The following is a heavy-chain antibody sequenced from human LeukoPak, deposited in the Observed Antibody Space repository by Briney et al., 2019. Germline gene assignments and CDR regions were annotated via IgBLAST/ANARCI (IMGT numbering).Heavy chain of an antibody. V-gene: IGHV3-9*01. D-gene: IGHD6-19*01. J-gene: IGHJ6*02. Sequence: SGGSLRLSCAASGFTFDDYAMHWVRQAPGKGLEWVSGISWNSGSIGYADSVKGRFTISRDNAKNSLYLQMNSLRAEDTALYYCAKDLSGAPYYYGMDVWGQGTTVTVSS. CDR3: AKDLSGAPYYYGMDV. CDR2: ISWNSGSI. CDR1: GFTFDDYA.